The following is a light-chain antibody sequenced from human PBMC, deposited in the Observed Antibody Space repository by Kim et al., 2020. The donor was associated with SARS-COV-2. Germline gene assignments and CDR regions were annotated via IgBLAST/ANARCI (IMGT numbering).Light chain of an antibody. CDR3: GTWDSSLSAGEV. J-gene: IGLJ2*01. Sequence: QKVTISCSGRRSNIGNNYVSWYQQLPGTAPKLLIYDNNKRPSGIPDRFSGSKSGTSATLGITGLQTGDEADYYCGTWDSSLSAGEVFGGGTQLTVL. CDR1: RSNIGNNY. V-gene: IGLV1-51*01. CDR2: DNN.